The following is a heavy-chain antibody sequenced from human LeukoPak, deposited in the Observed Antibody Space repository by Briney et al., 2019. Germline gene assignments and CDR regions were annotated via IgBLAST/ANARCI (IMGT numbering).Heavy chain of an antibody. CDR1: GGSISSYY. CDR2: IYYSGST. D-gene: IGHD6-13*01. J-gene: IGHJ4*02. Sequence: SETRSLTCTVSGGSISSYYWSWSRQPPGKGLEWIGYIYYSGSTNYNPSLKSRVTISVDTSKNQFSLKLSSVTAADTAVYYCARDLGAAAAIDGWGQASLLTVSS. V-gene: IGHV4-59*01. CDR3: ARDLGAAAAIDG.